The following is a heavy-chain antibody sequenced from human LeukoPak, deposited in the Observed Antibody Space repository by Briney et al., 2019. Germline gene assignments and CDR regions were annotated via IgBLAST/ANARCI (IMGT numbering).Heavy chain of an antibody. CDR2: INHSGST. J-gene: IGHJ4*02. Sequence: SETLSLTCAVYGGSFSGYYWSWIRQPPGKGLEWIGEINHSGSTNYNLSLKSRVTISVDTSKNQFSLKLSSVTAADTAVYYCARGRSSSWLRFRGRAVDYWGQGTLVTVSS. CDR1: GGSFSGYY. D-gene: IGHD6-13*01. CDR3: ARGRSSSWLRFRGRAVDY. V-gene: IGHV4-34*01.